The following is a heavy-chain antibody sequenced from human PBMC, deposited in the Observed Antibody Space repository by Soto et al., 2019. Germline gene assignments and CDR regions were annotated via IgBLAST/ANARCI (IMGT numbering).Heavy chain of an antibody. CDR2: INHSGST. D-gene: IGHD3-16*02. CDR1: GGSFSGYY. V-gene: IGHV4-34*01. J-gene: IGHJ4*02. CDR3: ARGPRVYDYIWGSYRYRSRFDY. Sequence: QVQLQQWGAGLLKPSETLSLTCAVYGGSFSGYYWSWIRQPPGKGLEWIGEINHSGSTNYNPSLQSRVTLSVDTSKNQFSLKLGSVTAADTAVYYCARGPRVYDYIWGSYRYRSRFDYWGQGTLVTVSS.